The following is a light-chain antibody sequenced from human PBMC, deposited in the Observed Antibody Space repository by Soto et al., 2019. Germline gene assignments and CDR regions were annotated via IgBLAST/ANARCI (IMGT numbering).Light chain of an antibody. CDR2: NND. CDR3: EAWDDSLYGAV. Sequence: QAVVTQPPSASGTPGQRVTISCSGSSSNIGANPINWYQQLPGTAPKLLICNNDQRPSGVPDRFSASKSGTSASLAISGLQSEDEADYYCEAWDDSLYGAVLGGGTKLTVL. CDR1: SSNIGANP. V-gene: IGLV1-44*01. J-gene: IGLJ2*01.